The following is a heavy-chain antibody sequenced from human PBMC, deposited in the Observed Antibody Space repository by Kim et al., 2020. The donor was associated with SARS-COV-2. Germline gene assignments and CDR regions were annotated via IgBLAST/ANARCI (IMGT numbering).Heavy chain of an antibody. CDR3: ARDSYYDSSGSFDI. Sequence: ADSVKGRFTISRDNSKNTLYLQMNSLRAEDTAVYYCARDSYYDSSGSFDIWGQGTMVTVSS. D-gene: IGHD3-22*01. J-gene: IGHJ3*02. V-gene: IGHV3-30*01.